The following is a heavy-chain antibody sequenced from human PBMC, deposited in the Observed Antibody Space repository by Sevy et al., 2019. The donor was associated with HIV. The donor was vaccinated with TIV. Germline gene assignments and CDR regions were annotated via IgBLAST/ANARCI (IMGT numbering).Heavy chain of an antibody. J-gene: IGHJ6*02. CDR3: ARAAANYYYAMDV. CDR2: IYYNGRT. CDR1: GDSISGYY. V-gene: IGHV4-59*01. Sequence: SETLSLTCTVFGDSISGYYWSWFRQSPGKGLQWIGYIYYNGRTNYDPSLKSRVTISTDTSKNQFSLKLSSVTAADTAIYYCARAAANYYYAMDVSGQRTTVTVSS.